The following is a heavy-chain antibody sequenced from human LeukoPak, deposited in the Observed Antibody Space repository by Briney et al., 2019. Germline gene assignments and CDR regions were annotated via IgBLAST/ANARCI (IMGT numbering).Heavy chain of an antibody. Sequence: GGSLRLSCAAPGFTFSSYEMNWVRQAPGKGLEWVSYISSSGSTIYYADSVKGRFTISRDNAKNSLYLQMNNLRTEDTAVYYCARGVRYSSAWAFDYWGQGTLVTVSS. J-gene: IGHJ4*02. CDR2: ISSSGSTI. CDR3: ARGVRYSSAWAFDY. V-gene: IGHV3-48*03. CDR1: GFTFSSYE. D-gene: IGHD6-19*01.